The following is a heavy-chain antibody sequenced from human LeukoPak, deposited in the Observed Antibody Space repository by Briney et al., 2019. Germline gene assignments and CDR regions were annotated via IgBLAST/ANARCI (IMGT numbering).Heavy chain of an antibody. CDR2: MNPNSGNT. Sequence: ASVKVSCKASGYTFTSYDINWVRQATGQGLEWMGWMNPNSGNTGYAQKFQGRVTMTRNTSISTAYMELSSLRSEDTAVYYRARGVFLSRRGYSYGPWGYWGQGTLVTVSS. J-gene: IGHJ4*02. CDR1: GYTFTSYD. V-gene: IGHV1-8*01. CDR3: ARGVFLSRRGYSYGPWGY. D-gene: IGHD5-18*01.